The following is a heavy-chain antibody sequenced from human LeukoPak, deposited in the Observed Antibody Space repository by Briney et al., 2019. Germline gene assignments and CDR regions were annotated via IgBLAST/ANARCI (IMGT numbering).Heavy chain of an antibody. CDR1: GGSFSGYY. V-gene: IGHV4-34*01. D-gene: IGHD4-17*01. CDR2: INHSGST. CDR3: ARGPTLTVNLAYYFDY. J-gene: IGHJ4*02. Sequence: PSETLSLTCAVYGGSFSGYYWSWIRQPPGKGLKWIGEINHSGSTNYNPSLKSRVTISVDTSKNQFSLKLSSVTAADTAVYYCARGPTLTVNLAYYFDYWGQGTLVTVSS.